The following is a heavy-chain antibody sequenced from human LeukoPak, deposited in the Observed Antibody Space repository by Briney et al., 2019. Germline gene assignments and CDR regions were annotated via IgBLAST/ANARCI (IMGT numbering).Heavy chain of an antibody. V-gene: IGHV1-18*01. CDR3: AREDYCSGGSCYEGAVDY. CDR2: ISTYNGNK. D-gene: IGHD2-15*01. Sequence: ASVKVSCKASGYTFTTYGISWVRQAPGQGLEWMGWISTYNGNKHYSQNLQGRVTMTTDTSTRTVYMELRSLRSDDTAVYYCAREDYCSGGSCYEGAVDYWGQGTLVTVSS. J-gene: IGHJ4*02. CDR1: GYTFTTYG.